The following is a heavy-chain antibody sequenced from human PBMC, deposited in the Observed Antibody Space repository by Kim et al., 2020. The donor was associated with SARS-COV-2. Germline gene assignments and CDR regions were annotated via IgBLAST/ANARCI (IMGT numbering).Heavy chain of an antibody. CDR3: ASDHYRDFWSGYAHTLDY. Sequence: ASVKVSCKASGYTFTSYGISWVRQAPGQGLEWMGWISAYNGYTNYAQKLQGRVTMTTDTSTSTAYMELRSLRSDDTAVYYCASDHYRDFWSGYAHTLDYWGQGILVTVSS. V-gene: IGHV1-18*01. D-gene: IGHD3-3*01. CDR1: GYTFTSYG. CDR2: ISAYNGYT. J-gene: IGHJ4*02.